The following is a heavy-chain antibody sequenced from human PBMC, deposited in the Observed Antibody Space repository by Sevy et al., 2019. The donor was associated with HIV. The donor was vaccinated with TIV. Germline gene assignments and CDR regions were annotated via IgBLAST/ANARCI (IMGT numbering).Heavy chain of an antibody. CDR3: TKDPGSLPGGPSGWFDP. D-gene: IGHD3-10*01. CDR2: IRSRANGYAT. V-gene: IGHV3-73*01. Sequence: GGSLRLSCAASGFTFSGSETHWVRQASGKGLEWVGRIRSRANGYATTYAASVKGRFTISRDDSKNTAYLQMNSLKIEDTAGYYCTKDPGSLPGGPSGWFDPWGQGTLVTVSS. J-gene: IGHJ5*02. CDR1: GFTFSGSE.